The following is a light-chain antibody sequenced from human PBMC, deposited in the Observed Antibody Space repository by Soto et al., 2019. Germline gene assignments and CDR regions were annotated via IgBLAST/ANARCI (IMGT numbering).Light chain of an antibody. Sequence: DIPMTQSPSSLYASVGDRVTITCRASQSITDYLNWYQQKPGKAPKLLIYAASSLRSGVPSRFSASGSGTDFTLTISRLQPEVFATYFCQQTCIPPFTCGQGTRLDIK. CDR1: QSITDY. CDR3: QQTCIPPFT. V-gene: IGKV1-39*01. CDR2: AAS. J-gene: IGKJ5*01.